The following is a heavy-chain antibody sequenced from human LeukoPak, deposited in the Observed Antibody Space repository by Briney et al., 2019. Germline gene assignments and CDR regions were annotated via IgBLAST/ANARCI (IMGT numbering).Heavy chain of an antibody. CDR1: GGTFSSYA. Sequence: GASVKVSCKASGGTFSSYAISWVRQAPGQGLEWMGRIIPILGIANYAQKFQGRVTNTADKSTSTAYMELSSLRSEDTAVYYCARDPRDSSGYNPFDPWGQGTLVTVSS. CDR3: ARDPRDSSGYNPFDP. V-gene: IGHV1-69*04. J-gene: IGHJ5*02. D-gene: IGHD3-22*01. CDR2: IIPILGIA.